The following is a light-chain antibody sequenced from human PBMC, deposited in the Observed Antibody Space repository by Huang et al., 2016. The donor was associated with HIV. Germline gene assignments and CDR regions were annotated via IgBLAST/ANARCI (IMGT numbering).Light chain of an antibody. V-gene: IGKV3-11*01. CDR3: QQRSNWPPEFT. CDR2: DAS. Sequence: EIVLTQSPATLSLSPGERVTLSCRASQSVSSYLAWYQQKPGQAHRLLIYDASNRATGIPARFSGSGSGTDFTLTISSLEPEDFAVYYCQQRSNWPPEFTFGPGTKVDIK. J-gene: IGKJ3*01. CDR1: QSVSSY.